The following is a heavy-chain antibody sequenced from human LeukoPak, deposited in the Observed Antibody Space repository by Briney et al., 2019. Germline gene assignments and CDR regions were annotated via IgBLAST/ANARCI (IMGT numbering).Heavy chain of an antibody. J-gene: IGHJ4*02. D-gene: IGHD2-2*01. V-gene: IGHV3-64D*06. CDR2: ITNNGGST. CDR3: VRGRIYCCYPSLDY. CDR1: GFTFSDYA. Sequence: GGSLRLSCSVSGFTFSDYAMHWVRQAPGKGLEYVSAITNNGGSTYYADSAKGRFSVSRDNSKNTVYLQLSSLRPDDTAVYYCVRGRIYCCYPSLDYWGQGTLVTVSS.